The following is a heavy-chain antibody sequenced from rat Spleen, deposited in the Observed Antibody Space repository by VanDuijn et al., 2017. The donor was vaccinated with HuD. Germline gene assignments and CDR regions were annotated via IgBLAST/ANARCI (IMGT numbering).Heavy chain of an antibody. J-gene: IGHJ2*01. CDR2: LSYDGHTT. Sequence: EVQLVESGGDLVQPGRSLKLTCAASGFTFSHYGMAWVRQAPTKGLEWVATLSYDGHTTYYRDSVKGRFTISRDIAKSTLYLQMDSLGSEDTATYYCARHEYSSWDFDHWGQGVMVTVSS. D-gene: IGHD1-2*01. V-gene: IGHV5-29*01. CDR3: ARHEYSSWDFDH. CDR1: GFTFSHYG.